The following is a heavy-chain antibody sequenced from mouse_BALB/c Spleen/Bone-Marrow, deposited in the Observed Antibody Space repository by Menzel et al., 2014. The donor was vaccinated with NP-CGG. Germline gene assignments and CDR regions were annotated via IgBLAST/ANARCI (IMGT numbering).Heavy chain of an antibody. V-gene: IGHV2-6-7*01. J-gene: IGHJ4*01. CDR1: GFSLTGYG. Sequence: VKLMESGPGLVAPSQSLSITCTVSGFSLTGYGVSWVRQPPGKGLEWLGMIWGGGSTDYNSALKSRLSINKDNSKSQVFLKMNSLQTDDTARYYCARDSFLITRALDYWGQGTTVTDSS. CDR2: IWGGGST. CDR3: ARDSFLITRALDY. D-gene: IGHD2-4*01.